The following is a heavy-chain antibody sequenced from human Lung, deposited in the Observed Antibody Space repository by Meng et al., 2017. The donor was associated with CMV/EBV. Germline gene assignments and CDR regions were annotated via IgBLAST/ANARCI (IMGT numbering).Heavy chain of an antibody. CDR2: ISSSENTI. CDR3: ARGAMAAAAAFGALNSRGTCYFGY. V-gene: IGHV3-11*01. Sequence: SCAASGFTFSDHYMSRIRQAPGKGLEWVSYISSSENTIHYADSVRGRFAISRDNDENSLYLQMNSLGAEDTAVYYCARGAMAAAAAFGALNSRGTCYFGYWXPGKXVTVSS. D-gene: IGHD6-13*01. CDR1: GFTFSDHY. J-gene: IGHJ4*02.